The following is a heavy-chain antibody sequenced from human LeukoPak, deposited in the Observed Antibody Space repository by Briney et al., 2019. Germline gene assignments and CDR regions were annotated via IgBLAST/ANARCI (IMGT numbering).Heavy chain of an antibody. CDR2: IYYSGST. CDR3: ARRPYSSSWYVP. D-gene: IGHD6-13*01. Sequence: SETLSLTCTVSGGSISSRRYDWGWLRQPPGKGLEWIGSIYYSGSTYYNPSLKSRVTISVDTSKNQFSLKLSSVTAADTAVYYCARRPYSSSWYVPWGQGTLVTVSS. J-gene: IGHJ5*02. V-gene: IGHV4-39*01. CDR1: GGSISSRRYD.